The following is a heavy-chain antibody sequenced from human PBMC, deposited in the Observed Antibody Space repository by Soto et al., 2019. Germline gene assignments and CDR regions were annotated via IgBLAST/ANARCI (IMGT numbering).Heavy chain of an antibody. D-gene: IGHD3-22*01. V-gene: IGHV1-69*06. Sequence: QVHLMQSGAEVKKPGSSVKVSCKASGGTFGSDAITLVRQAPGQGLEWVGRIIPIFGTTNYAQNLQGRVTMSGDTSTLTSYMELNSLTSDDTALYYCARDRTASGYYTNRLDPGGQGTQVTVSS. CDR2: IIPIFGTT. CDR1: GGTFGSDA. J-gene: IGHJ5*02. CDR3: ARDRTASGYYTNRLDP.